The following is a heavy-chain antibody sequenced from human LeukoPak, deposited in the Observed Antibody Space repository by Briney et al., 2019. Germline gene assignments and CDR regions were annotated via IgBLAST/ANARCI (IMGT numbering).Heavy chain of an antibody. V-gene: IGHV3-11*04. J-gene: IGHJ4*02. CDR1: GFTLSDYY. D-gene: IGHD3-22*01. CDR2: ISTSDRTT. CDR3: ARESYSSGYYYDY. Sequence: GGSLRLSCAASGFTLSDYYMSWIRQAPGKGLEWVAYISTSDRTTYYADSVKGRFTISRDNAKNSLYLQMNSLRAEDTAVYYCARESYSSGYYYDYWGQGTLVTVSS.